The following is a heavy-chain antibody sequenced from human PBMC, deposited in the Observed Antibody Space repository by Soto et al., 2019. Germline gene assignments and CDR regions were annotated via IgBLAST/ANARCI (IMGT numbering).Heavy chain of an antibody. J-gene: IGHJ2*01. Sequence: PSETLSLACAVSGGSISSGGYSWSWIRQPPGKGLEWIGYIYHSGSTYYNPSLKSRVTISVDRSKNQFSLKLSSVTAADTAVYYCARGGRRGAVTLSYWYFDLWGRGTLVTSPQ. CDR3: ARGGRRGAVTLSYWYFDL. V-gene: IGHV4-30-2*01. D-gene: IGHD4-17*01. CDR2: IYHSGST. CDR1: GGSISSGGYS.